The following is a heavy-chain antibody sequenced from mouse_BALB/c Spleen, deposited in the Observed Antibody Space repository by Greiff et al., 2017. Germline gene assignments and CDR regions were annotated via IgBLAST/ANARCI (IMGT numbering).Heavy chain of an antibody. D-gene: IGHD2-14*01. CDR3: ARNLDYRYSMDY. CDR2: IWSGGST. J-gene: IGHJ4*01. CDR1: GFSLTSYG. V-gene: IGHV2-4-1*01. Sequence: QVQLQQSGPGLVQPSQSLSITCTVSGFSLTSYGVHWVRQSPGKGLEWLGVIWSGGSTDYNAAFISRLSISKDNSKSQVFFKMNSLQADDTAIYYCARNLDYRYSMDYWGQGTSVTVSS.